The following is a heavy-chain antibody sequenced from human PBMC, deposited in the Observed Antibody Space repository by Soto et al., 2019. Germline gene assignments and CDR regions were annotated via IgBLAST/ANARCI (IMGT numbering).Heavy chain of an antibody. V-gene: IGHV3-23*01. CDR3: AKGGGREGTFWSGYYRTDY. CDR1: GFTFSSYA. CDR2: ISGSGGST. J-gene: IGHJ4*02. D-gene: IGHD3-3*01. Sequence: EVQLLESGGGLVQPGGSLRLSCAASGFTFSSYAMSWVRQAPGKGLEWVSAISGSGGSTYYADSVKGRFTISRDNSKNTLYLQMNSLRAEDTAVYYCAKGGGREGTFWSGYYRTDYWGQGTLVTVSS.